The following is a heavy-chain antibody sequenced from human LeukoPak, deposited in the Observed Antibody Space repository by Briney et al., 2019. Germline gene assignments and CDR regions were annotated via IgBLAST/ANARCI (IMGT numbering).Heavy chain of an antibody. CDR1: GFTFSSYG. V-gene: IGHV3-30*02. D-gene: IGHD3-22*01. Sequence: GGSLRLSCAASGFTFSSYGVHWVRQAPGKGLEWVAFIRYDGSNKYYADSVKGRFTISRDNSKNTLYLQMNSLRAEDTAVYYCAKVSYYYDSSGSYWGQGTLVTVSS. CDR3: AKVSYYYDSSGSY. CDR2: IRYDGSNK. J-gene: IGHJ4*02.